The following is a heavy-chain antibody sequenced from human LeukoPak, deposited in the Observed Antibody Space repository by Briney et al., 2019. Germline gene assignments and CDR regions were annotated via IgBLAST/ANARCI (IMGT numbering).Heavy chain of an antibody. D-gene: IGHD3-22*01. CDR2: IYTSGST. J-gene: IGHJ4*02. CDR1: GGSISSYY. Sequence: SETLSLTCTVSGGSISSYYWSWIRQPAGKGLEWIGRIYTSGSTNYNPSLKSRVTMSVDTFRNQFSLKLSSVTAADTAVYYCASSNYYDSSGYPPFDYWGQGTLVTVSS. V-gene: IGHV4-4*07. CDR3: ASSNYYDSSGYPPFDY.